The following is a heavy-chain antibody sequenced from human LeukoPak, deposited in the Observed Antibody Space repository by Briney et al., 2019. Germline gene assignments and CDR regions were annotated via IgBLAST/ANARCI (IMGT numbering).Heavy chain of an antibody. J-gene: IGHJ5*02. V-gene: IGHV4-61*02. CDR2: IYSSGRT. CDR3: ARAYQGWWLDP. CDR1: GGSISSDSYY. D-gene: IGHD2-15*01. Sequence: PSEXLSLTCTVSGGSISSDSYYWAWGRQPAGRGVEWVGRIYSSGRTSYNPSLKSRVSISVDASRNQFSLKLSSVTAADTAIYFCARAYQGWWLDPWGQGTLVTVSS.